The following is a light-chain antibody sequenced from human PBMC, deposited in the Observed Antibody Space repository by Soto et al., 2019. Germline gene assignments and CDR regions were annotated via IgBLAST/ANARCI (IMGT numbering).Light chain of an antibody. CDR1: NIGSKS. CDR3: QVWESSGDQVV. Sequence: SYELTQTSSVSVAPGQTAKITCGGNNIGSKSVHWYQQKAGQAPVLVVHDDSDRPSGIPERFSGSNSANTATLTISRVEAGDEADYYCQVWESSGDQVVFAGGTKLT. J-gene: IGLJ2*01. CDR2: DDS. V-gene: IGLV3-21*02.